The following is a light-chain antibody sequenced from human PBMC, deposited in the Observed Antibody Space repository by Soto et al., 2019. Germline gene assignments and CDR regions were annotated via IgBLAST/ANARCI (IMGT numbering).Light chain of an antibody. V-gene: IGKV3-20*01. CDR1: TSVSSGY. J-gene: IGKJ1*01. Sequence: DIVLTHSPGTLSLSPGERATLACWAITSVSSGYLAWYQQKLCQAPRLLIYGASSRAAGIPDRFSGSGFGTEFTLTISRLEPEDFAVYYCQQYGSSPWTFGQGTKVEIK. CDR2: GAS. CDR3: QQYGSSPWT.